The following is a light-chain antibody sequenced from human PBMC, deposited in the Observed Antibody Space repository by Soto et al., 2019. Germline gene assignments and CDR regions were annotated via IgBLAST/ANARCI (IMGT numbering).Light chain of an antibody. CDR1: QSLVHSDGNTY. CDR3: MQGTQSPWT. V-gene: IGKV2-24*01. CDR2: KIS. Sequence: DIVMTQTPLSSPVTLGQPASISCRSSQSLVHSDGNTYLSWLQQRPGQPPRILIYKISDRFSGVTDRFSGSGAGTDFTLTIRRVEAEDVGLYYCMQGTQSPWTFGQGTKVEIK. J-gene: IGKJ1*01.